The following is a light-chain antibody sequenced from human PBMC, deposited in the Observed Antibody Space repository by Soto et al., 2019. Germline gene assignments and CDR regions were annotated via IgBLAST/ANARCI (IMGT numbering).Light chain of an antibody. Sequence: QSALTQPASVSGSPGQSITISCTGTSSYVGGYNYVSWYQQHPGKAPKLLIYDVSNRPSGASNRFSGSKSGNTASLTISGHQAEDEADYYCSSYTCSTTIPYGFGPGTKVTVL. CDR3: SSYTCSTTIPYG. CDR2: DVS. V-gene: IGLV2-14*01. J-gene: IGLJ1*01. CDR1: SSYVGGYNY.